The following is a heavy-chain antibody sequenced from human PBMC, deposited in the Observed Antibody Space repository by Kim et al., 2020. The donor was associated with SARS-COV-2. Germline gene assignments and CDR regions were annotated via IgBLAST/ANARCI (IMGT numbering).Heavy chain of an antibody. D-gene: IGHD5-12*01. CDR2: ITSGGST. J-gene: IGHJ4*02. CDR1: GFTFSNYA. V-gene: IGHV3-23*01. Sequence: GGSLRLSCAASGFTFSNYALIWVRQAPGKGLEWVSTITSGGSTYYADSVKGRFTISRDNSKNTLFLQMSRLRADDSAVYYCAKGRGLTTIMADSDCWGQGTLVTVSS. CDR3: AKGRGLTTIMADSDC.